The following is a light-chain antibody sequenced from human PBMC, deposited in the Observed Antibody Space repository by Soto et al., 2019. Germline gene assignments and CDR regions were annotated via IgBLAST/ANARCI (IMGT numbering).Light chain of an antibody. J-gene: IGKJ3*01. V-gene: IGKV3-11*01. Sequence: EIVLTQSPATLSLSPGERATLSCRASQSVSSYLAWYQQKPGQAPRLLIYDASNRATGIPARFSGSGSGTDFTLTISSLEPEDFAVYYWQQRSNGVTFGPGTKVDIK. CDR1: QSVSSY. CDR3: QQRSNGVT. CDR2: DAS.